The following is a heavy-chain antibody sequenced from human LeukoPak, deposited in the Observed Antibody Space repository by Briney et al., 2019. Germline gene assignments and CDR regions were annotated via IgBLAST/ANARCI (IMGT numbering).Heavy chain of an antibody. J-gene: IGHJ4*02. D-gene: IGHD2-2*01. V-gene: IGHV3-64D*09. CDR3: VKEVWCSRTGCYVEPPYSSRAPSGGAGEFDY. CDR2: ISTNGGST. Sequence: PGGSLRLSCSASGFTFSSYAMHWVRQAPGRGLEYVSAISTNGGSTYYADSVKGRFTISRDNSKNTLYLQMSSLRAEDTAVYYCVKEVWCSRTGCYVEPPYSSRAPSGGAGEFDYWGQGSLVTVSS. CDR1: GFTFSSYA.